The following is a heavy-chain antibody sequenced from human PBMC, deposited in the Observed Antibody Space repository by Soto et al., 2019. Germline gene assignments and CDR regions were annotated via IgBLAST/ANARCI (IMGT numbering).Heavy chain of an antibody. D-gene: IGHD3-10*01. CDR3: ARETYYYGSGSRAGAFDI. CDR1: GGSISSYY. V-gene: IGHV4-59*01. CDR2: IYYSGST. J-gene: IGHJ3*02. Sequence: PSEPLSLTCTVSGGSISSYYWSWIRQPPGKGLEWIGYIYYSGSTNYNPSLKSRVTISVDTSKNQFSLKLSSVTAADTAVYYCARETYYYGSGSRAGAFDIWGQGTMVTVSS.